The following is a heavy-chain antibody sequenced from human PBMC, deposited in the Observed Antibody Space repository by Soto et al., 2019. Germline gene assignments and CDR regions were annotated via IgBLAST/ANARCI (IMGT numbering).Heavy chain of an antibody. CDR3: AQMVDTAMDYYYYYGMDV. CDR1: GFSLSTSGVG. Sequence: SGPTLVNPTQTLTLTCTFSGFSLSTSGVGVGWIRQPPGKALEWLALIYWNDDKRYSPSLKSGLTITKNTSKNQVVLTMTNMDPVDTATYYCAQMVDTAMDYYYYYGMDVWGQGTTVTVS. V-gene: IGHV2-5*01. D-gene: IGHD5-18*01. CDR2: IYWNDDK. J-gene: IGHJ6*02.